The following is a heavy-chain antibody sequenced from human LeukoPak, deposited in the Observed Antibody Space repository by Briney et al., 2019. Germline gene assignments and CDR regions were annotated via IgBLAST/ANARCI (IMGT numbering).Heavy chain of an antibody. CDR3: ARDETDDILTGYYNL. J-gene: IGHJ5*02. D-gene: IGHD3-9*01. V-gene: IGHV1-2*02. CDR1: GYTFTSYY. CDR2: INPNSGGT. Sequence: ASVKVSCKASGYTFTSYYMHWVRQAPGQGLEWMGWINPNSGGTNYAQKFQGRVTMTRDTSISTAYMELSRLRSDDTAVYYCARDETDDILTGYYNLWGQGTLVTVSS.